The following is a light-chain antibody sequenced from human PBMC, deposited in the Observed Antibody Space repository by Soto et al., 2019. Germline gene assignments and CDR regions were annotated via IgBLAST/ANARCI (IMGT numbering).Light chain of an antibody. CDR1: QGITNW. Sequence: DIQLTQSPSSVSASVGDRVTITCRASQGITNWLAWYQQQPGKAPKLLLYAASTLQSGVPSRFSGSGFGTDFTLTISSLQPEDFAVYYCQQSNSFPWTFGQGTKVDIK. V-gene: IGKV1-12*01. J-gene: IGKJ1*01. CDR2: AAS. CDR3: QQSNSFPWT.